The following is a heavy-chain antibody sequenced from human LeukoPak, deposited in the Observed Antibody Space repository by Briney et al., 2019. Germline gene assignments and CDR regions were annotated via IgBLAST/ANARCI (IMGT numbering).Heavy chain of an antibody. D-gene: IGHD3-22*01. CDR1: GFTFSSYS. CDR3: AKFPYYYDSSGYDAFDI. V-gene: IGHV3-23*01. J-gene: IGHJ3*02. Sequence: PGGSLRPSCAASGFTFSSYSMRLGRPAPRKGVGWGSAYSGSGGNKYHADSVKGRFTISRDNSKNTLYLQMNSLRAEDTAVYYCAKFPYYYDSSGYDAFDIWGQGTMVTVSS. CDR2: YSGSGGNK.